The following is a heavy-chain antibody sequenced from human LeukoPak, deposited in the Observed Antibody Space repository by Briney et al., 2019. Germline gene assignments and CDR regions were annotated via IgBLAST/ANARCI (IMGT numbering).Heavy chain of an antibody. V-gene: IGHV3-23*01. CDR1: GFTFSSSA. D-gene: IGHD6-13*01. J-gene: IGHJ4*02. Sequence: PGGSLRLSCAASGFTFSSSAMSWVRQAPGKGLEWVSDISGSGDITYYADSVKGRFTISRDNSKNTLYLQMNSLRAEDTAVYYCAKPKAAAFTLFDYWGQGTLVTVSS. CDR2: ISGSGDIT. CDR3: AKPKAAAFTLFDY.